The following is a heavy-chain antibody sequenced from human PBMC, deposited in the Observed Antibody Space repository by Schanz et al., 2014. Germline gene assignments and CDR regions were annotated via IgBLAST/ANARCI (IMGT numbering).Heavy chain of an antibody. CDR2: INQDASEK. CDR1: GFTFSNTW. Sequence: EVQLVESGGGLVKPGGSLRLSCAASGFTFSNTWMSWVRQAPGKGLEWVANINQDASEKYYVDSVKGRFTISRDNAKNSLYLEMTSLRGEDTAVYYCARENLNWEAFDIWGQGTVVTVSS. V-gene: IGHV3-7*03. CDR3: ARENLNWEAFDI. D-gene: IGHD7-27*01. J-gene: IGHJ3*02.